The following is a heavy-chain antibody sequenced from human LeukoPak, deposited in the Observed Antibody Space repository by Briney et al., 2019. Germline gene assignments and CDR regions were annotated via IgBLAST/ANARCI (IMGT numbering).Heavy chain of an antibody. CDR3: ARGPVAFDI. CDR1: GFTFSTYW. J-gene: IGHJ3*02. CDR2: INTDGSST. V-gene: IGHV3-74*01. Sequence: GGSLRLSCAASGFTFSTYWMHWVRQAPGKGLVWVSRINTDGSSTNYADSVKGRFTISRDNAQNTLFLQMNSLRAEDTAVYYFARGPVAFDIWGQGTMVTVSS.